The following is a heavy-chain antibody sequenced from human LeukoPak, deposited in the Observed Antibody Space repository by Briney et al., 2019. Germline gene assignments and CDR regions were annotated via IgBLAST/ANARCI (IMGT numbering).Heavy chain of an antibody. CDR3: ARQLGNDFWSGYDDAFDI. J-gene: IGHJ3*02. CDR1: GGSLSSSSYY. Sequence: SETLSLTCTVSGGSLSSSSYYWGWIRQPPGKGLEWHGSIYYSGSTYYNPSLKSRVTISVDTSKNQFSLKLSSVTAADTAVYYCARQLGNDFWSGYDDAFDIWGQGTMVTVSS. V-gene: IGHV4-39*01. D-gene: IGHD3-3*01. CDR2: IYYSGST.